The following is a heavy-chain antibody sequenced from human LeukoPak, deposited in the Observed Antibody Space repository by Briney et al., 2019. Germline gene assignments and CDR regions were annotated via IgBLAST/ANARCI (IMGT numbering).Heavy chain of an antibody. V-gene: IGHV3-74*01. Sequence: GGSLRLSCAASGFTFSYYWMHWVRQAPGKGLVRVSRINSDGSSASYADSVKGRFTISRHNSKNTLYLQMNSLRAEDTAVYYCARTGGRDSGYDLFDYWGQGTLVTVSS. CDR3: ARTGGRDSGYDLFDY. D-gene: IGHD5-12*01. CDR1: GFTFSYYW. J-gene: IGHJ4*02. CDR2: INSDGSSA.